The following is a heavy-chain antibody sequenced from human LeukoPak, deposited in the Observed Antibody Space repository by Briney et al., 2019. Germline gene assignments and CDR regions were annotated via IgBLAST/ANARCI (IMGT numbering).Heavy chain of an antibody. CDR1: GLTVSSTY. D-gene: IGHD5-24*01. CDR3: AACGDGYNYFDY. CDR2: FYSGGAT. V-gene: IGHV3-66*01. Sequence: GGSLRLSCAASGLTVSSTYMSWVRQAPGKGLEWVSVFYSGGATYYADSVRGRFTVSRDNSKNSLYLQMHSLRAEDTAVYYCAACGDGYNYFDYWGQGILVTVSS. J-gene: IGHJ4*02.